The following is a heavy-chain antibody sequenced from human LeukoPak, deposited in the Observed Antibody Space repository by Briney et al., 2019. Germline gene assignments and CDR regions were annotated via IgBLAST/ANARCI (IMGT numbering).Heavy chain of an antibody. CDR1: GFTFSSYS. J-gene: IGHJ5*02. CDR2: ISSSSSYI. CDR3: AREGEQWLVANWFDP. V-gene: IGHV3-21*01. D-gene: IGHD6-19*01. Sequence: PGGSLRLSCAASGFTFSSYSMNWVRQAPGKGLEWVSSISSSSSYIYYADSVKGGFTISRDNAKNSLYLQMNSLRAEDTAVYYCAREGEQWLVANWFDPWGQGTLVTVSS.